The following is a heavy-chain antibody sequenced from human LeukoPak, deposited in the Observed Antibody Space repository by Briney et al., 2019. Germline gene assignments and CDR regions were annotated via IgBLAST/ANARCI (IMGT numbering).Heavy chain of an antibody. CDR3: ARDRDGYNYFDY. J-gene: IGHJ4*02. CDR2: IYSGGST. D-gene: IGHD5-24*01. Sequence: GGSLRLSCAASGFTVSSNYMSWVRQAPGKGLEWVSVIYSGGSTYYADSVKGRFTISRDNSKNTLHLQMNTLRAEDTAVYYCARDRDGYNYFDYWGQGTLVTVSS. CDR1: GFTVSSNY. V-gene: IGHV3-66*01.